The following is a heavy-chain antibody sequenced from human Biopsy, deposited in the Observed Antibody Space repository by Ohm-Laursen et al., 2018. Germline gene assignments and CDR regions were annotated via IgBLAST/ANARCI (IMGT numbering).Heavy chain of an antibody. CDR3: ARAVRYRLLSDP. CDR2: MSPISGNT. CDR1: GYTFTTYD. J-gene: IGHJ5*02. D-gene: IGHD2/OR15-2a*01. Sequence: ASVKVSCKASGYTFTTYDITWVRQATGQGPEWMGWMSPISGNTGYAHKFRGRVTMTSDSSISTAYLEVSSLTFEDTAVYYCARAVRYRLLSDPWGQGTLVTVSS. V-gene: IGHV1-8*01.